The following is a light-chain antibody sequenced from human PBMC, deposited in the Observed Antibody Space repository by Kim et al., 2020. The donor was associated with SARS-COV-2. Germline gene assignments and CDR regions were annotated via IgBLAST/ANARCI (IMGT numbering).Light chain of an antibody. Sequence: PGPTARLTCGGNNIGRDSVHRYQKKPGQAPVLVIHYDTDRPSGIPDRFSGSNSGNTATLTISRVEPGDEADYYCQVWHRSSDYWVFGGGTQLTVL. V-gene: IGLV3-21*04. J-gene: IGLJ3*02. CDR1: NIGRDS. CDR3: QVWHRSSDYWV. CDR2: YDT.